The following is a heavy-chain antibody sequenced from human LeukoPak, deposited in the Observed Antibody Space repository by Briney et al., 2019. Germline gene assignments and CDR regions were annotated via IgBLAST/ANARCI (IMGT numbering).Heavy chain of an antibody. J-gene: IGHJ2*01. Sequence: GSLRPSCGASGFTFSSHWMSWVRQAPGKGLEWVAIINPDGSWGTFVDSVKGRFTISRDNAKNSLYLEMNSLRAEDTAVYYCARKITVAGINWYFDLWGRGTLVTVSS. CDR2: INPDGSWG. D-gene: IGHD6-19*01. CDR3: ARKITVAGINWYFDL. V-gene: IGHV3-7*01. CDR1: GFTFSSHW.